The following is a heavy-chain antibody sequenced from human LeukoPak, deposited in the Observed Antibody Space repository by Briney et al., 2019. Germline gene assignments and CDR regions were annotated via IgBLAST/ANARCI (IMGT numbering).Heavy chain of an antibody. V-gene: IGHV3-9*01. CDR1: GFTFDDYA. CDR2: ISWDGGSI. Sequence: GGSLRLSCAASGFTFDDYAMHWVRQAPGKGLEWVSGISWDGGSIGYADSVKGRFTISRDKAKNSLYLQMNSLRAEDTDLYYCAKAGYNCSGGSCYSYWYFDLWGRGTLVTVSS. D-gene: IGHD2-15*01. CDR3: AKAGYNCSGGSCYSYWYFDL. J-gene: IGHJ2*01.